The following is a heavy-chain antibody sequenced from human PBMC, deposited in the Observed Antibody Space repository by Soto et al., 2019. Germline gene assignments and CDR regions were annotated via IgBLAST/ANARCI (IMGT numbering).Heavy chain of an antibody. CDR1: GDSVSSSRVA. D-gene: IGHD2-15*01. V-gene: IGHV6-1*01. J-gene: IGHJ4*02. Sequence: PSQTLSLTCVIAGDSVSSSRVAWNWIRQSPSRGLEWLGRTYYRSKWIDDYAVSVRSRITINPDTSKNQFSLQMNSVTPEDTALYFCARSLAESTYFGYWGQGTLVIVSS. CDR2: TYYRSKWID. CDR3: ARSLAESTYFGY.